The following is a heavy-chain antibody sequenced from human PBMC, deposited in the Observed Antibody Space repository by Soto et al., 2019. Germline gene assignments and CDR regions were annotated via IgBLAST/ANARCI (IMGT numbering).Heavy chain of an antibody. CDR2: IIPIFGTA. Sequence: SVKVSCKASGGTFSSHAISWVRQAPGQGLEWMGGIIPIFGTANYAQKFQGRVTITADESTSTAYMELSSLRSEDTAVYYCARDRYCSSTSCTNNWFDPWGQGTLVTVSS. CDR1: GGTFSSHA. J-gene: IGHJ5*02. CDR3: ARDRYCSSTSCTNNWFDP. V-gene: IGHV1-69*13. D-gene: IGHD2-2*01.